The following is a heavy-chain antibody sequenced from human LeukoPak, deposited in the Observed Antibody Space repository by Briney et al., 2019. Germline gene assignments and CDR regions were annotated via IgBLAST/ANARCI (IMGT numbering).Heavy chain of an antibody. J-gene: IGHJ4*02. CDR2: ISSSSAYI. CDR1: GFTFSDYS. CDR3: ARDPARGRPNFFDY. Sequence: GESLRLSCAASGFTFSDYSVNWVRQAPRKGLEWVSSISSSSAYIYYADSVKGRFTISRDNAKNSLFLQMNSLRAEDTAVYYCARDPARGRPNFFDYWGQGTLVTVSS. D-gene: IGHD1-26*01. V-gene: IGHV3-21*01.